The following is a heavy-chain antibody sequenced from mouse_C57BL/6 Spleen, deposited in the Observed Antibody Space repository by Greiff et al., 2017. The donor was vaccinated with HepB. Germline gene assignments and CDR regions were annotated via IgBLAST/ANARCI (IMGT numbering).Heavy chain of an antibody. CDR2: IYPGSGST. CDR3: ATSHWYFDV. Sequence: QVQLQQPGAELVKPGASVKMSCKASGYTFTSYWITWVKQRPGQGLEWIGDIYPGSGSTNYNEKFKSKATRTVDTSTSTAYMQLSSLTYAASAVYDCATSHWYFDVWGTGTTVNDSS. V-gene: IGHV1-55*01. CDR1: GYTFTSYW. J-gene: IGHJ1*03.